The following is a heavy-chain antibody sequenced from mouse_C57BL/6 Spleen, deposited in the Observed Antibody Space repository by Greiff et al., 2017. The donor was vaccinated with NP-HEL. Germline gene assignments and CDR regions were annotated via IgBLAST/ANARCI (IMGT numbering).Heavy chain of an antibody. CDR3: ARDGYDGAWFAY. CDR2: ISYSGST. J-gene: IGHJ3*01. V-gene: IGHV3-1*01. D-gene: IGHD2-2*01. Sequence: QLKQSGPGMVKPSQSLSLTCTVTGYSITSGYDWHWIRHFPGNKLEWMGYISYSGSTNYNPSLKSRISITHDTSKNHFFLKLNSVTTEDTATYYCARDGYDGAWFAYWGQGTLVTVSA. CDR1: GYSITSGYD.